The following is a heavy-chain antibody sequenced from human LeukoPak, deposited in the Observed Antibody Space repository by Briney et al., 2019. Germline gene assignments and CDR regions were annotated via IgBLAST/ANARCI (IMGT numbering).Heavy chain of an antibody. J-gene: IGHJ4*02. Sequence: GGSLRLSCAASGFNFSSYGMHWVRQTPGKGLEWLTFMRYDGSYKTYVDSVKGRFTISRDNSKNTVYLQMNSLKTEDTAVYYCAKPLSGSPYYFDFWGQGTLVTVSS. CDR1: GFNFSSYG. V-gene: IGHV3-30*02. CDR3: AKPLSGSPYYFDF. D-gene: IGHD1-26*01. CDR2: MRYDGSYK.